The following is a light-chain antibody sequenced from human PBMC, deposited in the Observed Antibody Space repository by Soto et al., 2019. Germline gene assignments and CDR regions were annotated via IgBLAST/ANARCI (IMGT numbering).Light chain of an antibody. CDR2: GAS. CDR1: QSVSSSY. V-gene: IGKV3-20*01. J-gene: IGKJ2*01. CDR3: QQYGSSPPYT. Sequence: EIVLTQSPGTLSLSPGERATLSCRASQSVSSSYLAWYQQKPGQAPRLLIYGASSRATGIPDRFSGSRSGTDFTLTISRLEPDDFAVYYCQQYGSSPPYTFGQGTKLEIK.